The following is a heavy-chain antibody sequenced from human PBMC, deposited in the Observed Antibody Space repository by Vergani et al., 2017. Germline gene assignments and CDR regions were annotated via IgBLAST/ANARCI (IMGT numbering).Heavy chain of an antibody. V-gene: IGHV3-9*01. D-gene: IGHD5-12*01. CDR3: TKGSVYYHDSAGHGYDPYTGFDL. J-gene: IGHJ3*01. Sequence: EVDLVESGGGLAQPGGSLRLSCEASGITFWKFGMHWVRQGPGNGLEWVSGIRWNSGAVDYADSVRGRFTISRDNAKNSLFLEMNSLRFEDTAVYFCTKGSVYYHDSAGHGYDPYTGFDLWGQGTLVTVSS. CDR1: GITFWKFG. CDR2: IRWNSGAV.